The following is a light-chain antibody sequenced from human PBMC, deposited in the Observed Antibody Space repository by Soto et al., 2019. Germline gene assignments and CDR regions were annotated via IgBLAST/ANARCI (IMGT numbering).Light chain of an antibody. CDR3: QQYDTYPLT. Sequence: DIQMTQSPSTLSASVGDRVAITCRARQSVSGWLAWYQQKPGEAPKLLIYDASALPRGVPSRFSGSGSGTKFTLTISSLQPDDFATYYCQQYDTYPLTFGGGTKVDIK. CDR2: DAS. V-gene: IGKV1-5*01. J-gene: IGKJ4*01. CDR1: QSVSGW.